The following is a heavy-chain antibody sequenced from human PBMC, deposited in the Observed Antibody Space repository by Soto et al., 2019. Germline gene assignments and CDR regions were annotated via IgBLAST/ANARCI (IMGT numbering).Heavy chain of an antibody. Sequence: QVQLVESGGGVVQPGRSLRLSCAASGFTFSSYAMHWVRQAPGKGLEWVAVISYDGSNKYYADSVKGRFTISRDNSKNTLYLQMNSLRAEDTAVYYCARGRVVVVPAAPFDYLGQGTLVTVSS. J-gene: IGHJ4*02. CDR3: ARGRVVVVPAAPFDY. V-gene: IGHV3-30-3*01. D-gene: IGHD2-2*01. CDR2: ISYDGSNK. CDR1: GFTFSSYA.